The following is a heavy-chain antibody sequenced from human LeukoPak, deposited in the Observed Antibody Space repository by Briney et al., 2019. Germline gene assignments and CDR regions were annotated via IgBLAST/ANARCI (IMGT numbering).Heavy chain of an antibody. D-gene: IGHD5-12*01. CDR1: RFPFGYYW. CDR2: INPDGSST. Sequence: PGGSLRLSCAAYRFPFGYYWMLWVRHAPGKGLVCVSRINPDGSSTTYADSVKGRFTISRDNVKNTVSLQMTSLRAEDTAAYFCGRAIFDYNTSDFWSQGTLVTVSS. CDR3: GRAIFDYNTSDF. V-gene: IGHV3-74*01. J-gene: IGHJ4*02.